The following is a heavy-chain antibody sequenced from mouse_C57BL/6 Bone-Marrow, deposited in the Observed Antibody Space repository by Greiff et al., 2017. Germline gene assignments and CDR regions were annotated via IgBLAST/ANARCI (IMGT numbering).Heavy chain of an antibody. V-gene: IGHV1-50*01. CDR2: IEPSDSYT. CDR1: GYTFTSYW. CDR3: SRRSY. J-gene: IGHJ3*01. Sequence: QVQLQQPGAELVKPGASVKLSCKASGYTFTSYWMQWVKQRPGQGLEWIGEIEPSDSYTNYTQKFKGKATLTIDTSSGSAYMQLSSLTPEDSAVYDVSRRSYWGQGTLVTVSA.